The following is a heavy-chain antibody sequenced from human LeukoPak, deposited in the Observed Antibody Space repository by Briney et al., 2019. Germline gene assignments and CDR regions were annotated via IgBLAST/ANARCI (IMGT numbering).Heavy chain of an antibody. D-gene: IGHD3/OR15-3a*01. J-gene: IGHJ5*02. CDR3: ARRTGQKPGFWFDP. CDR1: GGSISSGGYY. CDR2: IYYSGST. V-gene: IGHV4-31*03. Sequence: PSETLSLTCTVSGGSISSGGYYWSWIRQHPGKGLEWIGYIYYSGSTYYNPSLKSRVTISVDTSKNQFSLKLSSVTAADTAVYYCARRTGQKPGFWFDPWGQGTLVTVSP.